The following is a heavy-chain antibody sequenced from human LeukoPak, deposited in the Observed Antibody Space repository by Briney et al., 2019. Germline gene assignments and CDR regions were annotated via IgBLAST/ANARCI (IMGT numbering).Heavy chain of an antibody. CDR3: AREGTTGGYYDY. CDR2: IYPADSTA. CDR1: GYSFTTYW. Sequence: GESLKISCKASGYSFTTYWIGWVRQMPGKGLEWMGIIYPADSTAHYSPSFQGQVTISVDKSISTAYLQWSSLKASDSAMYYCAREGTTGGYYDYWGQGAQVTVSS. D-gene: IGHD1-7*01. V-gene: IGHV5-51*01. J-gene: IGHJ4*02.